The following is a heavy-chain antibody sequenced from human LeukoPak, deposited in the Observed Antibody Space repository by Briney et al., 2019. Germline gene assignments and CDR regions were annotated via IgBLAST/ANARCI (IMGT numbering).Heavy chain of an antibody. Sequence: SESLSLTCTVAGGSISSSSYYWGWIRQPPGKGLEWIASIYYSGTTYYNSSLKSRVAISVDTSKNQFSLKLTSVTAADTAVYFCARVVAVIRAPYFDYWGQGILVTVSS. J-gene: IGHJ4*02. D-gene: IGHD2-15*01. CDR1: GGSISSSSYY. V-gene: IGHV4-39*01. CDR3: ARVVAVIRAPYFDY. CDR2: IYYSGTT.